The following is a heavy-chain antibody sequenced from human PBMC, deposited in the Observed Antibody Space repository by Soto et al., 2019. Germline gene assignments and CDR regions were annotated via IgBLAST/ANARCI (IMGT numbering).Heavy chain of an antibody. V-gene: IGHV4-30-4*01. J-gene: IGHJ4*01. D-gene: IGHD3-22*01. Sequence: PSETLSLTCTVSGDSINNLHYYWSWIRQSPGKGLEWIGYIYYSGSTYYNPTLRSRVIISEDTPNNQFSLKLAYLTATDTAVYYCVRGYYYDNRAGPPGEWGPGKLVPVSS. CDR2: IYYSGST. CDR1: GDSINNLHYY. CDR3: VRGYYYDNRAGPPGE.